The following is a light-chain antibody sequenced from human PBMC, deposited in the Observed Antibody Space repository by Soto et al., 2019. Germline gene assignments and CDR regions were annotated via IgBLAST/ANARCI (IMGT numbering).Light chain of an antibody. CDR1: GSNIGAPYD. CDR2: GST. J-gene: IGLJ1*01. Sequence: QSVLTQPPSLSGAPGQRVTISCTGSGSNIGAPYDVHWYQHLPGTAPKLLIYGSTNRPSGVPGRFSGAKSGASAALAIAGVGGEDEADYYCQSYGSSLGGYVFGAGTKLTVL. V-gene: IGLV1-40*01. CDR3: QSYGSSLGGYV.